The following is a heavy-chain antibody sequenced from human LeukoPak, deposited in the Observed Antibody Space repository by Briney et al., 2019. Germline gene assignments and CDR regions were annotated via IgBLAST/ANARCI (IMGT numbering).Heavy chain of an antibody. CDR2: IQLSGNT. Sequence: SETLSLTCTVSGDSFSSFSWSWIRQPAGKGLEWIGYIQLSGNTNYNPALKSRVSISLDTSKNQFSLYLRSVTAADTAVYYCARLIRNWNDHFDPWGQGTLVTVFS. V-gene: IGHV4-4*09. CDR1: GDSFSSFS. J-gene: IGHJ5*02. D-gene: IGHD1-1*01. CDR3: ARLIRNWNDHFDP.